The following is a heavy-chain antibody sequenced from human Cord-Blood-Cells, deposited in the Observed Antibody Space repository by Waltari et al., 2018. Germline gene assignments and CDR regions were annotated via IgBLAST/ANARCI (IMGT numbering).Heavy chain of an antibody. Sequence: QLQLQESGPGLVKPSETLSLTCTVSGGSISSSSYYWGWIRQPPGKGLEWIGSIYYSGSTYYNPSLKSRVTISVDTSKNQFSLKLSSVTAADTAVYYCAREQSIAARPSPLDYWGQGTLVTVSS. J-gene: IGHJ4*02. D-gene: IGHD6-6*01. CDR2: IYYSGST. V-gene: IGHV4-39*02. CDR1: GGSISSSSYY. CDR3: AREQSIAARPSPLDY.